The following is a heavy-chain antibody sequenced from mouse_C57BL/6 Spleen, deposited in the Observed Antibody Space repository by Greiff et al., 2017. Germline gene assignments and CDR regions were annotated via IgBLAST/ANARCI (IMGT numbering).Heavy chain of an antibody. CDR3: ARAVDYYAMDY. CDR2: ISSGSSTI. Sequence: EVKVVESGGGLVKPGGSLKLSCAASGFTFSDYGMHWVRQAPEKGLEWVAYISSGSSTIYYADTVKGRFTISRDNAKNTLFLPMTILRSEDTAMYYCARAVDYYAMDYWGQGTSVTVAS. CDR1: GFTFSDYG. J-gene: IGHJ4*01. V-gene: IGHV5-17*01.